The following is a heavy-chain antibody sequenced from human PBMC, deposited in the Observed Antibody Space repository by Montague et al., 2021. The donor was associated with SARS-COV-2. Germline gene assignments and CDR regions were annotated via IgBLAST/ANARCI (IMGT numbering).Heavy chain of an antibody. CDR3: ARGGSSSSGVY. CDR1: GGSFSGYL. J-gene: IGHJ4*02. Sequence: SETLSLTCAVHGGSFSGYLWSWIRQPPGKGLEWIGQINHSGNTXXXPSLMSRVTISVDMSKSQFSLNLSSVTAADTAVYYCARGGSSSSGVYWGQGTLVTVSS. D-gene: IGHD6-6*01. CDR2: INHSGNT. V-gene: IGHV4-34*01.